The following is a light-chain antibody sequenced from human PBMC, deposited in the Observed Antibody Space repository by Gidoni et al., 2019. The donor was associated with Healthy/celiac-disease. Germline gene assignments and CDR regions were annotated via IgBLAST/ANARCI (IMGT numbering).Light chain of an antibody. Sequence: SYVLTQPPSVSVPPGQTARITCGGNNIGSKSVHWYQQKPGQAPGLVVYDDSDRPSGIPARFSGSNSGNTATLTISRGEAGDEADYYCQVGESSSDNRWVFGGGTKLTVL. CDR1: NIGSKS. J-gene: IGLJ3*02. CDR2: DDS. CDR3: QVGESSSDNRWV. V-gene: IGLV3-21*02.